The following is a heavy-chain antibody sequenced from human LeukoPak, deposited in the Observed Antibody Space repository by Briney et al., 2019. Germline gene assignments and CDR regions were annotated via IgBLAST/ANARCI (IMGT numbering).Heavy chain of an antibody. Sequence: GASVKVSCKASGYTFTGYYMHWVRQAPGQGLEWMGWINPNSGGTNYAQKFQGRVTMNRDTSISTAYMELSRLRSDYTAVYYCARSKEKRTTVTTPSFLDYWGQGTLVTVSS. CDR2: INPNSGGT. J-gene: IGHJ4*02. CDR1: GYTFTGYY. D-gene: IGHD4-17*01. V-gene: IGHV1-2*02. CDR3: ARSKEKRTTVTTPSFLDY.